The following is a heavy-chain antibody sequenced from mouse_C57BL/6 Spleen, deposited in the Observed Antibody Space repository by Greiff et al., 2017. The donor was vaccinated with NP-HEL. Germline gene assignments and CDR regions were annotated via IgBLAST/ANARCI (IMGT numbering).Heavy chain of an antibody. CDR2: IYPGDGDT. CDR1: GYAFSSSW. V-gene: IGHV1-82*01. J-gene: IGHJ3*01. D-gene: IGHD1-3*01. CDR3: ARGSSFAY. Sequence: VKLQESGPELVKPGASVKISCKASGYAFSSSWMNWVKQRPGKGLEWIGRIYPGDGDTNYNGKVKGKATLTADKSSSTAYMQLSSLTSEDSAVYFCARGSSFAYWGQGTLVTVSA.